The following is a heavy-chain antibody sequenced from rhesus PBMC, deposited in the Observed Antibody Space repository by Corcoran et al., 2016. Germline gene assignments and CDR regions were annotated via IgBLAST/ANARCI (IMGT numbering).Heavy chain of an antibody. Sequence: QVQLQESGPGLVKPSETLSLTCAVSGGSVSSSNWWSWIRQPPGKGLEWFGYISGSSGSTSDNPSLKSRVTISTDTSKNQFSLKLSSVTAADTAVYYCARGEYSTNRAFDFWGQGLRVTVSS. D-gene: IGHD4-23*01. J-gene: IGHJ3*01. CDR2: ISGSSGST. CDR3: ARGEYSTNRAFDF. V-gene: IGHV4-65*01. CDR1: GGSVSSSNW.